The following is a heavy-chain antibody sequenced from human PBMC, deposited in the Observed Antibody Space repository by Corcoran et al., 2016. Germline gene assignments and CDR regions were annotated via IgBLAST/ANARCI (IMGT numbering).Heavy chain of an antibody. D-gene: IGHD4-17*01. J-gene: IGHJ4*02. V-gene: IGHV3-74*01. CDR3: AREPDYRGYSDFDC. CDR1: GFTFSSYW. CDR2: ISGDGRST. Sequence: EVQLVESGGGLVQPGGSLRLSCAASGFTFSSYWMHWVRQAPGKGLVWVSRISGDGRSTTYADSVKGRFTISRDNAKNTLYLQMNSLRAEDTAVYYCAREPDYRGYSDFDCWGQGSLVTVSS.